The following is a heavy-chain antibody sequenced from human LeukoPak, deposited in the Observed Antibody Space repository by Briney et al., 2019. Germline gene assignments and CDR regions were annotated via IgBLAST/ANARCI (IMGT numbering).Heavy chain of an antibody. CDR1: GGSISSSGYS. CDR2: TYYSGST. J-gene: IGHJ6*03. Sequence: SETLSLTCTVSGGSISSSGYSWGWVRQPPGKGLEWIGSTYYSGSTYYNPSLKSRVTISVDTSKNQFSLKLSSVTAADTAVYYCARGITYYYYMDVWGKGTTVTVSS. V-gene: IGHV4-39*07. CDR3: ARGITYYYYMDV.